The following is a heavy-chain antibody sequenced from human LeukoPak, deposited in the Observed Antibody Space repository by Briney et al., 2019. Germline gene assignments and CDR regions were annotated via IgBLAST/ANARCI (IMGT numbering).Heavy chain of an antibody. D-gene: IGHD2-21*02. J-gene: IGHJ4*02. CDR2: INPNSGGT. V-gene: IGHV1-2*02. CDR3: AKDLSVVVTAIPPTLDY. CDR1: GYTFTGYY. Sequence: ASVKVSCKASGYTFTGYYMHWVRQAPGQGLEWMGWINPNSGGTNYAQKFQGRVTMTRDTSISTAYMELSRLRSDDTAVYYCAKDLSVVVTAIPPTLDYWGQGTLVTVSS.